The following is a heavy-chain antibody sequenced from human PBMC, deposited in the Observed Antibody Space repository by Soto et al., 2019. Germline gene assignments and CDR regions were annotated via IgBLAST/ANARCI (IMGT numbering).Heavy chain of an antibody. D-gene: IGHD2-15*01. V-gene: IGHV1-18*01. CDR3: ARVVGDVGLWFDS. CDR1: GYTFTSYG. J-gene: IGHJ5*01. CDR2: ISAYNYNT. Sequence: QVQLVQSGAEVKKPGASVKVSCKASGYTFTSYGLSWVRQAPGQGLEWMGRISAYNYNTNYAQRLQDGLTMTTDTATTTADVDLRSLRPDDPAEYYCARVVGDVGLWFDSWGQGTRVAVS.